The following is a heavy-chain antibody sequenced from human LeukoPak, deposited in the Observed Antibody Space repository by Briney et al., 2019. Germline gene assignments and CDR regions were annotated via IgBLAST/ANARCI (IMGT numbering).Heavy chain of an antibody. Sequence: GGSLRLSCAGSGFTFSSYGMHWVRQAPGKGLEWVAFIRYDGSNKYYADSVKGRFTISRDNSKNTLYLQMNSLRAEDAAVYYCAKAPVTTCSGAYCYPFDYWGQGTLVTVSS. CDR2: IRYDGSNK. V-gene: IGHV3-30*02. CDR1: GFTFSSYG. J-gene: IGHJ4*02. D-gene: IGHD2-15*01. CDR3: AKAPVTTCSGAYCYPFDY.